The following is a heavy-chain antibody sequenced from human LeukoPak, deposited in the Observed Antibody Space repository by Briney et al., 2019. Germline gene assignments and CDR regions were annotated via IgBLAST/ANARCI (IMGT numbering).Heavy chain of an antibody. CDR1: GYTFTSYA. CDR2: INPNSGGT. D-gene: IGHD3-3*01. V-gene: IGHV1-2*02. J-gene: IGHJ4*02. CDR3: ARVSEWPFDY. Sequence: ASVKVSCKASGYTFTSYAMNWVRQAPGQGLEWMGWINPNSGGTNYAQKFQGRVTMTRDTSISTAYMELSRLRSDDTAVYYCARVSEWPFDYWGQGTLVTVSS.